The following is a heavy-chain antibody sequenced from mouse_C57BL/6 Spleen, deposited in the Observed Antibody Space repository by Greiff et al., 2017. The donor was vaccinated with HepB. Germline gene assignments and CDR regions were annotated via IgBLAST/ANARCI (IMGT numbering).Heavy chain of an antibody. CDR1: GYAFSSSW. CDR3: ASTVVADWYFDV. Sequence: VQLQQSGPELVKPGASVKISCKASGYAFSSSWMNWVKQRLGKGLEWIGRIYPGDGDTNYNGKFKGKATLTADKSSSTAYMQLSSLTSEDSAVYFCASTVVADWYFDVWGTGTTVTVAS. V-gene: IGHV1-82*01. D-gene: IGHD1-1*01. J-gene: IGHJ1*03. CDR2: IYPGDGDT.